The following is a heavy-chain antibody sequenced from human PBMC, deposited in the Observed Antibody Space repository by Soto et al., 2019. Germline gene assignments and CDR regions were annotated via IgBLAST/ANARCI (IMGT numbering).Heavy chain of an antibody. V-gene: IGHV4-39*01. CDR2: IYYSGST. D-gene: IGHD3-22*01. CDR3: MLGSGWKDFDY. Sequence: SETLSLTGTVSGDSITSSSYYWGWIRQPPGKGLEWIGNIYYSGSTYYNPSLKSRVTISVDTSKNQFSLKLSSVTAADTAVYYCMLGSGWKDFDYWGQGTLVTVSS. J-gene: IGHJ4*02. CDR1: GDSITSSSYY.